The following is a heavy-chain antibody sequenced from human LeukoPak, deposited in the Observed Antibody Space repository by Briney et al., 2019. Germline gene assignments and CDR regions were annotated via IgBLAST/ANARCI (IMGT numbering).Heavy chain of an antibody. CDR3: AKSFRSTCLDD. J-gene: IGHJ4*02. Sequence: GGSLRLSCAASGFTFRSYGMTWVRQAPGKGLEWVSAISGSGDSTYYADSVKGRFTISRDNSRNTLYLQMNSLRARDTAVYYCAKSFRSTCLDDWGQGTLVTVSS. CDR1: GFTFRSYG. V-gene: IGHV3-23*01. D-gene: IGHD2-2*01. CDR2: ISGSGDST.